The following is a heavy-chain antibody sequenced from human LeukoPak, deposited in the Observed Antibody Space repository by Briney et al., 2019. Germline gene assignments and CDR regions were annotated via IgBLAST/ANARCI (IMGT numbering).Heavy chain of an antibody. Sequence: GGSLRLSCAASGYTVSSNYMSWVRQAPGKGLEWVSSINSGSTYTYYTESVKGRFTVSRDNAKNSLFLQMNSLRAEDTAIYYCARNLTTLTYEGYWGQGTLVTVSS. CDR3: ARNLTTLTYEGY. CDR1: GYTVSSNY. CDR2: INSGSTYT. V-gene: IGHV3-21*01. D-gene: IGHD1-1*01. J-gene: IGHJ4*02.